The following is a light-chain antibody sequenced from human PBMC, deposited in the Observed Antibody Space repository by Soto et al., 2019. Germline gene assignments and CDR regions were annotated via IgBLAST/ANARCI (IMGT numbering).Light chain of an antibody. CDR2: EVS. J-gene: IGLJ1*01. CDR1: SSDIGAYNY. V-gene: IGLV2-14*01. Sequence: QSVLTQPASVSGSPGQSITISCTGTSSDIGAYNYVSWYQQHPGKAPKLIIYEVSNRPSGVSNRFSGSQSGNTASLTISGLQAEDEADYYCSSYTGSNIRYVFGTGTKVTVL. CDR3: SSYTGSNIRYV.